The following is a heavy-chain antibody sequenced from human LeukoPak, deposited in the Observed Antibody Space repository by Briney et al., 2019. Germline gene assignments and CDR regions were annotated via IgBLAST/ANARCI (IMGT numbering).Heavy chain of an antibody. Sequence: GGSQRLSCAASGFTFSSYGMHWVRQAPGKGLEWVAVISYDGSNKYYADSVKGRFTISRDNSKNTLYLQMNSLRAEDTAVYYCAKGRILGSYYSPLDYWGQGTLVTVSS. D-gene: IGHD3-10*01. CDR3: AKGRILGSYYSPLDY. V-gene: IGHV3-30*18. CDR2: ISYDGSNK. J-gene: IGHJ4*02. CDR1: GFTFSSYG.